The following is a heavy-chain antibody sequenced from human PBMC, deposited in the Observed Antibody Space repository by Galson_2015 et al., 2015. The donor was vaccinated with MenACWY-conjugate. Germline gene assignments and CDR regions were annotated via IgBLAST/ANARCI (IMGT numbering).Heavy chain of an antibody. CDR2: IYPGDSNT. Sequence: SGAEVKKPGESLKISCKGSGYSFTSYWIGWVRQMPGKGLEWMGIIYPGDSNTRYSPSFQGQVTISADKSISTAYLQWSSLKASDTAVYYCARDKVVPAALDWFDPWGQGTLVTVSS. CDR3: ARDKVVPAALDWFDP. J-gene: IGHJ5*02. CDR1: GYSFTSYW. V-gene: IGHV5-51*01. D-gene: IGHD2-2*01.